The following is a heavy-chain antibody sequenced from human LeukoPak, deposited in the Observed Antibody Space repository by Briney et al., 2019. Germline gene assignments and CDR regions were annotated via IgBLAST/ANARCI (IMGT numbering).Heavy chain of an antibody. J-gene: IGHJ4*02. Sequence: PGRSLRHSCAASGFTFSSSSMHWVRQAPAKGLEWVAVISHDGSHNYNADSVKGRFTISRDNSKNTLYLQMNSLRPEDTAVYYCARSRTQYYGSGIDYWGQGALVTVSS. CDR2: ISHDGSHN. CDR3: ARSRTQYYGSGIDY. D-gene: IGHD3-10*01. CDR1: GFTFSSSS. V-gene: IGHV3-30*01.